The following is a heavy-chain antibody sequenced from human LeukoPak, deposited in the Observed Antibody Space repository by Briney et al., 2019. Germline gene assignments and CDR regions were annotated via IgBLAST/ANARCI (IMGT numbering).Heavy chain of an antibody. CDR2: ISYDGSNK. CDR3: ARVPTVTNFDY. V-gene: IGHV3-30-3*01. CDR1: GFTFSSYA. D-gene: IGHD4-17*01. Sequence: GGSLRLSCAASGFTFSSYAMHWVRQAPGKGLEWVAVISYDGSNKYYADSVKGRFTISRDNSKNTLYLQMNSLRAEDTAVYYCARVPTVTNFDYWGQGTLVTVSS. J-gene: IGHJ4*02.